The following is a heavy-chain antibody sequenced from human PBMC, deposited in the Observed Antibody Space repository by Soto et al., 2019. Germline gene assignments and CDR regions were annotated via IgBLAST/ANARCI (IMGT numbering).Heavy chain of an antibody. CDR3: AKGVESGDHYKAWEFDH. V-gene: IGHV3-30*18. D-gene: IGHD3-10*01. Sequence: QVQLVESGGGVVQPGRSLRLSCAASGFTFSSYGMHWVRQAPGKGLEWVAVISYDGSNKYYADSVKGRFTISRDNSKNTLYLQMNSLRAEDTAVYYCAKGVESGDHYKAWEFDHWGQGTLVTVSS. J-gene: IGHJ4*02. CDR2: ISYDGSNK. CDR1: GFTFSSYG.